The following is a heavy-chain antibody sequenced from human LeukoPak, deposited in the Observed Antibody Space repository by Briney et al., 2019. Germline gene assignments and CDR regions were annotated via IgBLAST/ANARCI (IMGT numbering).Heavy chain of an antibody. D-gene: IGHD5-24*01. J-gene: IGHJ4*02. Sequence: PSETLSLTCTVSGGSISSYYWSWIRQPPGKGLQWIGYIYYSGSTNYNPSLKSRVTISVDTSKNQFSLKLSSATAADTAVYYCAREERWLQAFDYWGQGTLVTVSS. CDR1: GGSISSYY. CDR2: IYYSGST. CDR3: AREERWLQAFDY. V-gene: IGHV4-59*01.